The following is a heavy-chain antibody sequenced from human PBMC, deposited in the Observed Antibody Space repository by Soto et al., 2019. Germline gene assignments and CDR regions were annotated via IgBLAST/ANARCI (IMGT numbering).Heavy chain of an antibody. Sequence: QVQLVQSGAEVKKPGSSVKVSCKASGGTFSSYAISWVRQAPGQGLEWMGGIIPIFGTANYAQKFQGRVTMTADESTSTAYMELSSLRSEDTAVYYCARSDYGDYAEYFQHWGQGTLVTVSS. CDR3: ARSDYGDYAEYFQH. V-gene: IGHV1-69*12. CDR1: GGTFSSYA. CDR2: IIPIFGTA. D-gene: IGHD4-17*01. J-gene: IGHJ1*01.